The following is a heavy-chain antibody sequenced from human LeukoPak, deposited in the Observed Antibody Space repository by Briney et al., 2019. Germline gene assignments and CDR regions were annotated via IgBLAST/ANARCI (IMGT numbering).Heavy chain of an antibody. CDR2: INHSGST. CDR3: ASEDIAAAGA. D-gene: IGHD6-13*01. Sequence: SETLSLTCAVYGGSFSGYYWSWIRQPPGKGLEWIGEINHSGSTNYNPSLKSRVTISVDTSKNQFSLKLSSVTAADTAVYYCASEDIAAAGAWGQGTLVTVSS. CDR1: GGSFSGYY. J-gene: IGHJ5*02. V-gene: IGHV4-34*01.